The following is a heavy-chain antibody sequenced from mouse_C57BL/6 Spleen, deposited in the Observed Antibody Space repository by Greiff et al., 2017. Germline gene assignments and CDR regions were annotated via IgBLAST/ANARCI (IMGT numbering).Heavy chain of an antibody. D-gene: IGHD1-1*01. Sequence: VQLQQSGAELVKPGASVKLSCKASGYTFTSYWMHWVKQRPGQGLEWIGMIHPNSGSTNYNEKFKSKATLTVDKSSSTAYMQLSSLTSEDSAVYYCARRDYGRGFDYWGQGTTLTVSS. V-gene: IGHV1-64*01. CDR1: GYTFTSYW. CDR2: IHPNSGST. CDR3: ARRDYGRGFDY. J-gene: IGHJ2*01.